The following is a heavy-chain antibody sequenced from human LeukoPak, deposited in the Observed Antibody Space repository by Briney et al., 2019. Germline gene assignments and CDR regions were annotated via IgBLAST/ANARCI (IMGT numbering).Heavy chain of an antibody. CDR3: ARDRIRGVGGFDP. CDR2: ISYSGTT. V-gene: IGHV4-39*07. J-gene: IGHJ5*02. D-gene: IGHD3-10*01. Sequence: SETLSLTCTVSGGSISSSSYYWGWIRQPPGKGLEWIGTISYSGTTYYNLSLKRRVTISVDTSKNQFSLRLRSVTAADTAVYYCARDRIRGVGGFDPWGQGTLVTVSS. CDR1: GGSISSSSYY.